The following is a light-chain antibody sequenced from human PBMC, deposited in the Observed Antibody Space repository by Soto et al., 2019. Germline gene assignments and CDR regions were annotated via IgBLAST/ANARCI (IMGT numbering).Light chain of an antibody. V-gene: IGLV1-40*01. CDR3: PSYDSSLSGYV. CDR1: SSNIGAGYD. Sequence: QSVLTQPPSVSGAPGQRVTISCTGSSSNIGAGYDVHWYQQLPGTAPKLLIYGNSNRPSGVPDRFSGSKSGTSASLAITGLQAEDEADYDCPSYDSSLSGYVFGTGTKLTVL. J-gene: IGLJ1*01. CDR2: GNS.